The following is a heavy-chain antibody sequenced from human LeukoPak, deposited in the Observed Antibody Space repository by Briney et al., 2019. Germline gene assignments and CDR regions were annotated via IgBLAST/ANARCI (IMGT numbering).Heavy chain of an antibody. CDR2: ISGSGGST. CDR3: AREGPYVWGSYRSNWFDP. CDR1: GFTFSSYA. Sequence: GGSLRLSCAASGFTFSSYARSWVRQAPGKGLEWVSAISGSGGSTYYADSVKGRFTISRDNSKNTLYLQMNSLRAEDTAVYYCAREGPYVWGSYRSNWFDPWGQGTLVTVSS. V-gene: IGHV3-23*01. J-gene: IGHJ5*02. D-gene: IGHD3-16*02.